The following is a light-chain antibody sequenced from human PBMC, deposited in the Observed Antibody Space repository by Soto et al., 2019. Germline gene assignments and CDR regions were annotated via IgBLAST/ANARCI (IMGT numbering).Light chain of an antibody. CDR2: GVF. J-gene: IGKJ2*01. CDR3: QHYDGSPRT. CDR1: QSVGDNF. Sequence: TVLTQSPGTVSLSQGERATLSCRTSQSVGDNFLAWYQQKPGQAPRLLIYGVFNRATGIPARFSGSGSGTDFTLTISGLEPEDSAVYYRQHYDGSPRTFGQGTKVEIK. V-gene: IGKV3-20*01.